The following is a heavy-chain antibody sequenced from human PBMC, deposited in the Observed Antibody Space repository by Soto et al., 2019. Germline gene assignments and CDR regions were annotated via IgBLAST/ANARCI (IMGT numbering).Heavy chain of an antibody. CDR2: IRFDGTDK. D-gene: IGHD3-10*01. CDR3: ARERTVRGGESQFEFYYHCMDV. V-gene: IGHV3-30*02. J-gene: IGHJ6*02. Sequence: SGGSLRLSCAASGFTFSSHVMHWVRQAPGKGLEWVANIRFDGTDKHYVDSVKGRFTISRDNSENTAHLQMDSLRADDTGVYHCARERTVRGGESQFEFYYHCMDVWGQGTKVTVAS. CDR1: GFTFSSHV.